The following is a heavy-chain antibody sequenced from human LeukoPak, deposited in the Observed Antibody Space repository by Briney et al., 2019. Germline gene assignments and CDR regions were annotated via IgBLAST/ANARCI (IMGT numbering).Heavy chain of an antibody. CDR2: INHSGST. Sequence: PSETLSLTCAVYGGSFSGYYWSWIRQPPGKGLEWIGEINHSGSTNYNPSLKSRVTISVDTSKNQFSLKLSSVTAADTAVYYCARGEYDSSGYPPFDYWGQGTLVTVSS. CDR1: GGSFSGYY. J-gene: IGHJ4*02. CDR3: ARGEYDSSGYPPFDY. D-gene: IGHD3-22*01. V-gene: IGHV4-34*01.